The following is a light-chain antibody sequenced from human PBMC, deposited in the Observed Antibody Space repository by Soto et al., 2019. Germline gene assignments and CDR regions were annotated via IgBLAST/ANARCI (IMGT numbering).Light chain of an antibody. CDR1: QSVSSNY. CDR3: QQYGSSPPRLT. Sequence: EVVLTQSPGTLSLSPGERATLSCRASQSVSSNYFAWYQQKPGQAPRLLIYGISIRATGIPGRFSGSGSGTDFTLTISRLEPEDFAVYYCQQYGSSPPRLTFGGGTKVDIK. CDR2: GIS. J-gene: IGKJ4*01. V-gene: IGKV3-20*01.